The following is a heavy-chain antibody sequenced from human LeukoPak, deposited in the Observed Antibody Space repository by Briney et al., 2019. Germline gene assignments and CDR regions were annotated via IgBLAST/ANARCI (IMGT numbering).Heavy chain of an antibody. CDR2: IYYSGST. Sequence: PSETPSLTCTVSGGSISSYYWSWIRQPPGKGLEWIGYIYYSGSTNYNPSLKSRVTISVDTSKNQFSLKLSSVTAADTAVYYCARDGDENWFDPWGQGTPVTVSS. CDR1: GGSISSYY. J-gene: IGHJ5*02. V-gene: IGHV4-59*01. CDR3: ARDGDENWFDP. D-gene: IGHD2-21*02.